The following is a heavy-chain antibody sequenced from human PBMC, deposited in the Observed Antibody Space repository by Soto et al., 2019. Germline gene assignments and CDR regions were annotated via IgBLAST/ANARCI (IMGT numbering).Heavy chain of an antibody. CDR3: ARDLVTRSYYDFWSGSHF. CDR1: GFTFSSYW. D-gene: IGHD3-3*01. Sequence: SGGSLRLSCAASGFTFSSYWMSWVRQAPGKGLEWVVSIKHDAGETYYLDSVKGRFTVSRDNAKNSLYLQMDSLRVEDTAMYYCARDLVTRSYYDFWSGSHFWGQGSLVTVSS. J-gene: IGHJ4*02. CDR2: IKHDAGET. V-gene: IGHV3-7*01.